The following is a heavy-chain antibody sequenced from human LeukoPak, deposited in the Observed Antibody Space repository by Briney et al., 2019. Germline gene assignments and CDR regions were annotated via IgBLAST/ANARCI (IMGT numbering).Heavy chain of an antibody. CDR1: GGSISGYY. Sequence: SETLSLTCTVSGGSISGYYWSWIRQPAGKGLEWIGRIYYSGSTNYNPSLKSRVTISVDTSKNQFSLKLSSVTAADTAVYYCARLGARGAWAFDIWGQGTMVTVSS. CDR3: ARLGARGAWAFDI. D-gene: IGHD3-10*01. J-gene: IGHJ3*02. V-gene: IGHV4-59*08. CDR2: IYYSGST.